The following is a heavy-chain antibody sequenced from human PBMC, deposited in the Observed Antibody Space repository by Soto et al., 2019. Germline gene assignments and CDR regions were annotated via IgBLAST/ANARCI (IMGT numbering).Heavy chain of an antibody. D-gene: IGHD2-8*01. CDR1: GFSLSNARMG. Sequence: QVTLKESGPVLVKPTETLTLTCTVSGFSLSNARMGVSWIRQPPGKALEWLAHIFSNDEKSYSTSLKSRLTISKDNSKSQVVLTMTNMDPVDTATYYCARTAINTVPGGLVEEDPGPMDVWGQGTTVTVSS. CDR2: IFSNDEK. J-gene: IGHJ6*02. CDR3: ARTAINTVPGGLVEEDPGPMDV. V-gene: IGHV2-26*01.